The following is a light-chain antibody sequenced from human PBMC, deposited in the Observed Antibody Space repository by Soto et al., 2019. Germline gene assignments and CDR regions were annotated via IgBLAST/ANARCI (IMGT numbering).Light chain of an antibody. V-gene: IGLV2-14*01. CDR3: SSYTSSSTYVFGTDSTYV. CDR2: EVS. Sequence: SVLTQPASVSGSPGQSITISCTGTSSDVGVYNYVSWYQQHPGKAPKLMIYEVSNRPSGVSNRFSGSKSGNTASLTISGLQAEDEADYYCSSYTSSSTYVFGTDSTYVFGTGTKGTVL. CDR1: SSDVGVYNY. J-gene: IGLJ1*01.